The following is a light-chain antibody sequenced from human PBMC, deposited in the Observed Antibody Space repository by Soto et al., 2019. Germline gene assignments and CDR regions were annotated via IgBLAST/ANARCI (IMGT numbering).Light chain of an antibody. CDR3: AAWDDNLNGLV. J-gene: IGLJ1*01. Sequence: QSVLTQPPSASGAPGQTVTVSCSGGTSNVGGNTVHWYQHVPGAAPKLLIYANNQRPSGVPDRFSGSESGTSASLAISGLQSEDEAEYSCAAWDDNLNGLVFGSGTKVTVL. CDR2: ANN. CDR1: TSNVGGNT. V-gene: IGLV1-44*01.